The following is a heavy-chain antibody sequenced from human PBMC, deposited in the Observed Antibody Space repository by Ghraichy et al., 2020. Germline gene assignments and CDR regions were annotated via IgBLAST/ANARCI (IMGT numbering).Heavy chain of an antibody. Sequence: VKVSCKASGYTFPKYGISWVRQAPGQGLEWVGWINTYDGHANYAQKFQDRVAITTDTSASTAYMELRSLRSDDTAVYYCARDWDYSWFDPWGQGTLVTVSS. CDR1: GYTFPKYG. CDR2: INTYDGHA. CDR3: ARDWDYSWFDP. D-gene: IGHD1-7*01. V-gene: IGHV1-18*01. J-gene: IGHJ5*02.